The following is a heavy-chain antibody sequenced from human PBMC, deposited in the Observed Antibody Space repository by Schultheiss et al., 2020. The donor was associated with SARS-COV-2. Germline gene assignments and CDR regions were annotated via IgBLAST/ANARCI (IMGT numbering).Heavy chain of an antibody. CDR3: ARHAPGLRITIFGVVMNQDYFDY. V-gene: IGHV4-59*08. Sequence: SETLSLTCTVSGGSISSYYWSWIRQPPGKGLEWIGYIFYSGNTNYNPSLKSRVTLSVDTSRNQFSLKLSSVTAADTAVYYCARHAPGLRITIFGVVMNQDYFDYWGQGTLVTVSS. D-gene: IGHD3-3*01. J-gene: IGHJ4*02. CDR2: IFYSGNT. CDR1: GGSISSYY.